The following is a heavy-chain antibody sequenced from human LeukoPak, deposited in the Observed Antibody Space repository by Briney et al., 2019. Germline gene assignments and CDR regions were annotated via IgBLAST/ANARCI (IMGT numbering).Heavy chain of an antibody. CDR2: INHSGSS. V-gene: IGHV4-34*01. CDR3: ARGGGAAGGYYMDV. CDR1: GGSFSGYY. Sequence: SETLSLTCAVYGGSFSGYYWTWIREPPGKGLEWIGEINHSGSSNYNPSLQGRVTISVDTSKNQFSLKLSSVTAADTAVYFCARGGGAAGGYYMDVWGKGPTVTVSS. D-gene: IGHD3-16*01. J-gene: IGHJ6*03.